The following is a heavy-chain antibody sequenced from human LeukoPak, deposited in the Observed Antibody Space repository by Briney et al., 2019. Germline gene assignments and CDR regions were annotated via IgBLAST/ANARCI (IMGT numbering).Heavy chain of an antibody. CDR3: AKDRVTMIDPMDY. Sequence: GGSLRLSCAASGFTFSSYWMHWVRQAPGKVLVWVSRINSDGSSTSYADSVKGRFTISRDNAKNTLYLQMNSLRAEDTAVYYCAKDRVTMIDPMDYWGQGTLVTVSS. J-gene: IGHJ4*02. CDR2: INSDGSST. CDR1: GFTFSSYW. D-gene: IGHD3-22*01. V-gene: IGHV3-74*01.